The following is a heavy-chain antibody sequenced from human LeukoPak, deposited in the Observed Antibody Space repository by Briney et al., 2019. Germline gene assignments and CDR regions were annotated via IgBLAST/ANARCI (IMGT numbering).Heavy chain of an antibody. CDR2: IYYRST. Sequence: SETLSLTCTVSGGSISSYYWSWIRQPPGKGLEWIGYIYYRSTNYNPSLKSRVTISIDTSKNQLSLKLSSVTAADTAVYYCARLGWDYYDSSGYYFYWGQGTLVTVSS. D-gene: IGHD3-22*01. V-gene: IGHV4-59*08. CDR1: GGSISSYY. CDR3: ARLGWDYYDSSGYYFY. J-gene: IGHJ4*02.